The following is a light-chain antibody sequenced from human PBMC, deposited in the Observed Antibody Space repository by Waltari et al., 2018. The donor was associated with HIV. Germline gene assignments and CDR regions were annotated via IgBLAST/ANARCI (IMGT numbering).Light chain of an antibody. CDR3: ATWDDSLDGPM. J-gene: IGLJ3*02. CDR2: NND. V-gene: IGLV1-44*01. CDR1: ISDIGSNT. Sequence: QSVLTQPPSASGTPGQRVTISCSGSISDIGSNTVNWYQQLQGTAPKLLIYNNDQRPSGFPDRFSASKSGTSASLAISGLRSEDEADYYCATWDDSLDGPMFGGGTKLTVL.